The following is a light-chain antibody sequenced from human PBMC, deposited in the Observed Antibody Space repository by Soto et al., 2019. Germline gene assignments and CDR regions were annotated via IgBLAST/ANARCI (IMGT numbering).Light chain of an antibody. V-gene: IGKV1-5*01. CDR1: QNINNW. CDR3: QHTRT. Sequence: DFQMTQSPSTLSASVGDRVTITCRASQNINNWVAWSQQKPGKAPKFLIYDASTLQRGGPSRFSGIGFGTEFSLTISSLQPDDFGTYYCQHTRTFGQGTKVEIK. CDR2: DAS. J-gene: IGKJ1*01.